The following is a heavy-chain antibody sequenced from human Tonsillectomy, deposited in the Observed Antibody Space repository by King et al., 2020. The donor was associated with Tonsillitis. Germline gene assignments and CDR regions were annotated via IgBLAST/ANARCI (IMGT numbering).Heavy chain of an antibody. D-gene: IGHD2-2*01. Sequence: PSLKSRVTISVDTSKNQFSLKLSSVTAADTAVYYCAVSRYYFDYWGQGTLV. V-gene: IGHV4-31*02. J-gene: IGHJ4*02. CDR3: AVSRYYFDY.